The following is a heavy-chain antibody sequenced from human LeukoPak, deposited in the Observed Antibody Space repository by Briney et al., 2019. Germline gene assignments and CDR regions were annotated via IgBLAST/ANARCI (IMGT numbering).Heavy chain of an antibody. J-gene: IGHJ4*02. D-gene: IGHD7-27*01. CDR2: ISYDGSNK. CDR1: GFTFSSYS. V-gene: IGHV3-30*18. CDR3: AKDGPLQPGILVY. Sequence: GGSLRLSCAASGFTFSSYSMNWVRQAPGKGLEWVAVISYDGSNKYYADSVKGRFTISRDNSKNTLYLQMNSLRAEDTAVYYCAKDGPLQPGILVYWGQGTLVTVSS.